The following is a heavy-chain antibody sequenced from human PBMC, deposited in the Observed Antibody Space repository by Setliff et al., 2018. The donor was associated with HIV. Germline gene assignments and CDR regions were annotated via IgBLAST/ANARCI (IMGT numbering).Heavy chain of an antibody. CDR1: GYTFTDHD. D-gene: IGHD3-10*02. Sequence: GASVKVSCKASGYTFTDHDIHWVHQAPGKGLEWMGRVDPADGETRYAEKFQGRVIIIADTSTHTAYMELSSLRSADTAVYYCARIVRPSYYYYYYMDVWGKGTTVTVS. CDR2: VDPADGET. J-gene: IGHJ6*03. V-gene: IGHV1-69-2*01. CDR3: ARIVRPSYYYYYYMDV.